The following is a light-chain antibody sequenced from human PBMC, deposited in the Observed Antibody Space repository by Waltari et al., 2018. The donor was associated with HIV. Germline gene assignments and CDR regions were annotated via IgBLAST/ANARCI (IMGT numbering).Light chain of an antibody. Sequence: TQSPATLSASLGDRVTITCRASQSIGNYVNWYQQKPGKAPNLLIYAASRLQRGVPSRFSGSGSGTDFTLIISDLQPEDYATYYCQQSSLTPRTPRTFGQGTKVEV. J-gene: IGKJ1*01. CDR2: AAS. CDR1: QSIGNY. CDR3: QQSSLTPRTPRT. V-gene: IGKV1-39*01.